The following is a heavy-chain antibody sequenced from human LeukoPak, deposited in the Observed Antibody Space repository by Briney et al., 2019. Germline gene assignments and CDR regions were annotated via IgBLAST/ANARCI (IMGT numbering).Heavy chain of an antibody. CDR2: IGTAGDT. Sequence: PGGSLRLSCAASGFTFSSYDMHWVRQATGKGLEWVSAIGTAGDTYYPGSVKGRFTISRENAKNSLYLQMNSLRAGDTAVYYCASAPLCSGGSCYFRQYYYYYMDVWGKGTTVTVSS. CDR1: GFTFSSYD. V-gene: IGHV3-13*01. CDR3: ASAPLCSGGSCYFRQYYYYYMDV. J-gene: IGHJ6*03. D-gene: IGHD2-15*01.